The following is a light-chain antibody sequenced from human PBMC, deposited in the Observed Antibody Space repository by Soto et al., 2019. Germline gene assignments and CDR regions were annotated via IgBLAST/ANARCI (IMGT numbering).Light chain of an antibody. Sequence: QSVLAQPPSASGSPGQSVTISCTGTSSDVGSYNLVSWHQQHPGKAPKVMIYGVSQRPSGVPDRFSGSKSGNTASLTVSGLQADVEADSYSSSYAGTSVVFGAGTQLTVL. V-gene: IGLV2-8*01. J-gene: IGLJ2*01. CDR3: SSYAGTSVV. CDR2: GVS. CDR1: SSDVGSYNL.